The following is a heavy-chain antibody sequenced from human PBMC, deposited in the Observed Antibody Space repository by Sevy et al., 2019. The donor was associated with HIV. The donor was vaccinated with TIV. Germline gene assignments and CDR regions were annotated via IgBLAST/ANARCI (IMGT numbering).Heavy chain of an antibody. J-gene: IGHJ4*02. Sequence: GESLKISCAASGFSLNSFWMNWVRQTPGKGLEWVANISQNGSVTYYVDSVKGRFTISRDNSRNLLYLQMTSLRVEDTALYYFVRAVATNGSFWGQGTLVTVSS. CDR3: VRAVATNGSF. CDR1: GFSLNSFW. CDR2: ISQNGSVT. V-gene: IGHV3-7*01. D-gene: IGHD2-15*01.